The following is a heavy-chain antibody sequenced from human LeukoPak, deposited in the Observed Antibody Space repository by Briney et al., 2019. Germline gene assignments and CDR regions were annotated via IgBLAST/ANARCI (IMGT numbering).Heavy chain of an antibody. J-gene: IGHJ4*02. D-gene: IGHD5-12*01. CDR1: GGSISSYH. CDR3: ARGPSGYHNT. V-gene: IGHV4-59*01. CDR2: IYHSGST. Sequence: SETLSLTCTVSGGSISSYHWSWIRQPPGKGLEWIGYIYHSGSTKYNPSLKSRVPISVDTSKNQFSLKLSSVTAADTAVYYCARGPSGYHNTGGQGTLVTVSS.